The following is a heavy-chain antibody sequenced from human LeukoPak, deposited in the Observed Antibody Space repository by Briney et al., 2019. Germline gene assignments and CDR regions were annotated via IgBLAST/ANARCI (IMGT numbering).Heavy chain of an antibody. CDR2: ICYSWST. CDR3: ARTPDVTRWLQPFDY. CDR1: GGSISSYY. D-gene: IGHD5-24*01. V-gene: IGHV4-59*01. Sequence: SQTLSPTCTVSGGSISSYYSSWIRQPPRKGLEWIGYICYSWSTNYNPSLKSRVAISVDTSKNQFSLRLSSVTAADTAFYYCARTPDVTRWLQPFDYWGQGILVTVSS. J-gene: IGHJ4*02.